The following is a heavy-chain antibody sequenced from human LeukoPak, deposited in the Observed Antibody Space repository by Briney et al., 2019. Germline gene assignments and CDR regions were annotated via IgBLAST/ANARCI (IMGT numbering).Heavy chain of an antibody. CDR3: GTQFPYYGSGGAWFDP. J-gene: IGHJ5*02. CDR2: IYYSGST. D-gene: IGHD3-10*01. V-gene: IGHV4-39*07. Sequence: PSETLSLTCTVSGASIDSSSYYWGWIRQSPGKGLEWIGSIYYSGSTYYNPHLKSRVTMSVDTSKNQFSLKLSSVTAADTAVYYCGTQFPYYGSGGAWFDPWGQGTLVTVSS. CDR1: GASIDSSSYY.